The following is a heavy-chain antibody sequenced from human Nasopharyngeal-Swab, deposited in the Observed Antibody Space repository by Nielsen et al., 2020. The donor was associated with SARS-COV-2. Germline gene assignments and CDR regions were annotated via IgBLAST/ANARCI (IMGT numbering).Heavy chain of an antibody. CDR3: ARDKVMILVWDDYYMDV. Sequence: GESLKISCVVSGFIFSDYAMSWVRQASGKGLEWVSYIDPSSSSIYYGDSVKGRFTVSRDNAKNTVFLEMNSLRAEDTAVYYCARDKVMILVWDDYYMDVWGKGTTVTVSS. V-gene: IGHV3-11*04. J-gene: IGHJ6*03. CDR1: GFIFSDYA. CDR2: IDPSSSSI. D-gene: IGHD3-22*01.